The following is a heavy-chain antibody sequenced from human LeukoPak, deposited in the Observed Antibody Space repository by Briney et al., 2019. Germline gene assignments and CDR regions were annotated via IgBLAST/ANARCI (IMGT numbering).Heavy chain of an antibody. D-gene: IGHD3-3*01. V-gene: IGHV3-21*01. CDR1: GFTFSSDS. J-gene: IGHJ6*02. Sequence: GGSLRLSCAASGFTFSSDSMNWGRQAPRTGLEWVSSISSSSSYIYYADSVKGRFTISRDNAPNQLCLQMNSLRSEETAVYYCARWSQEWPNYCYGMDVWGQGTTVTVSS. CDR2: ISSSSSYI. CDR3: ARWSQEWPNYCYGMDV.